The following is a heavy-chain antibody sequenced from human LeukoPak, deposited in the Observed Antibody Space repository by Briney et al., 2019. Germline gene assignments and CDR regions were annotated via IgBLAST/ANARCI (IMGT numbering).Heavy chain of an antibody. CDR3: AREMYSSGWYLDY. CDR2: IYTSGST. CDR1: GGSIRSYH. D-gene: IGHD6-19*01. J-gene: IGHJ4*02. Sequence: SESLSLTCTVSGGSIRSYHWSWIRQSAGEGLGWSGRIYTSGSTTYNPTLRSRVTMSLDTSKNQFSLKLSSVTAADTAVYYCAREMYSSGWYLDYWGQGTLVTVSS. V-gene: IGHV4-4*07.